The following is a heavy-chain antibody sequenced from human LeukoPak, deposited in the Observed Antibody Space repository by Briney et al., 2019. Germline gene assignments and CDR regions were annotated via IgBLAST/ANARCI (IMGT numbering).Heavy chain of an antibody. CDR3: ARVSLFYYYDSSGYCTSAIDY. CDR2: INHSGST. Sequence: SETLSLTCAVYGGSFSGYYWSWIRQPPGKGLEWIGEINHSGSTNYNPSLKSRVTISVDTSKNQFSLKLSSVTAADTAVYYCARVSLFYYYDSSGYCTSAIDYWGQGTLVTVSS. D-gene: IGHD3-22*01. V-gene: IGHV4-34*01. CDR1: GGSFSGYY. J-gene: IGHJ4*02.